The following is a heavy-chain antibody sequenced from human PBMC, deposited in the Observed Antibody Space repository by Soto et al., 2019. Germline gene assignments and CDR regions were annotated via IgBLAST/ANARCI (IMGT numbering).Heavy chain of an antibody. CDR1: GYTFTSYG. J-gene: IGHJ5*02. D-gene: IGHD6-13*01. Sequence: ASVKFSCKASGYTFTSYGISWVRQAPGQGLEWMGWISAYNGNTNYAQRLQGRVTMTTDTSTSTAYMELRSLRSGDTAVYYCARGGSIAAASTRDWFDPWGQGTLVTVSS. CDR3: ARGGSIAAASTRDWFDP. CDR2: ISAYNGNT. V-gene: IGHV1-18*01.